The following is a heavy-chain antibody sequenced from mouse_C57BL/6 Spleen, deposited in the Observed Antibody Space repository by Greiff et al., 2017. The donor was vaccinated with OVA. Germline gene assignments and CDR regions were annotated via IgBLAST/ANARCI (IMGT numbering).Heavy chain of an antibody. J-gene: IGHJ4*01. CDR3: ARLGWLLQEDAMDY. CDR1: GFTFSDYG. V-gene: IGHV5-17*01. Sequence: DVMLVESGGGLVKPGGSLKLSCAASGFTFSDYGMHWVRQAPEKGLEWVAYISSGSSTIYYAYTVKGLFTISRDNAKNTLFLQMTSLRSEDTAMYYGARLGWLLQEDAMDYWGQGTSVTVSS. D-gene: IGHD2-3*01. CDR2: ISSGSSTI.